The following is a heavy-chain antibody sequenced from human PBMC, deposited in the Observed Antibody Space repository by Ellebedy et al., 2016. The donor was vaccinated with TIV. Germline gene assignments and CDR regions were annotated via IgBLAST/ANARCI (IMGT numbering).Heavy chain of an antibody. D-gene: IGHD2-21*01. V-gene: IGHV3-9*01. CDR1: GVTLGDSV. Sequence: SLKISCVASGVTLGDSVMHWVRQVPGKGLEWVSGIYGNSDRIGYADPVRGRFTTSRDNAKNSLYLQMNSLSTEDTALYYCVRELLPGGADVWGRGTTVTVSS. J-gene: IGHJ6*02. CDR2: IYGNSDRI. CDR3: VRELLPGGADV.